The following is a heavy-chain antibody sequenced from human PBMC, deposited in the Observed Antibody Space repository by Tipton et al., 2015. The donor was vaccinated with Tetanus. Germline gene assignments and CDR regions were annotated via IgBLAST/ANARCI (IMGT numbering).Heavy chain of an antibody. CDR2: IWYDGSNK. J-gene: IGHJ4*02. CDR1: GFTFSSYG. CDR3: ARGCSGGSCYSLGFPYYFDY. Sequence: SLRLSCAASGFTFSSYGMHWVRQAPGKGLEWVAVIWYDGSNKYYADSVKGRFTISRDNSKNTLYLQMNSLRAEDTAVYYCARGCSGGSCYSLGFPYYFDYWGQGTLVTVSS. D-gene: IGHD2-15*01. V-gene: IGHV3-33*01.